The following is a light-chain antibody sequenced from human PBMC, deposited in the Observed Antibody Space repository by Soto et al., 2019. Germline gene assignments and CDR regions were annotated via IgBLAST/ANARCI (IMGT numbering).Light chain of an antibody. CDR3: PAWDESLVAV. J-gene: IGLJ3*02. CDR2: SNH. Sequence: QSVVTQPHSASGTPRQTVTISCSGSSSNIGSNSVNWFQHLPGAVPKLLIFSNHQRPSGVPDRFSGSKSGTSASLAISGLQTEDDAHYYCPAWDESLVAVFGGGTNLTV. V-gene: IGLV1-44*01. CDR1: SSNIGSNS.